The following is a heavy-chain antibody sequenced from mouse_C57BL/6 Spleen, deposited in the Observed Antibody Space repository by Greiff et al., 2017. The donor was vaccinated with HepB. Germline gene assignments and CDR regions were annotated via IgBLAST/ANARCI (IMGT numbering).Heavy chain of an antibody. CDR1: GYTFTDYY. J-gene: IGHJ4*01. Sequence: EVQLQQSGPELVKPGASVKISCKASGYTFTDYYMNWVKQSHGKSLEWIGDINPNNGGTSYNQKFKGKATLTVDKSSSTAYMELRSLTSEDSAVYYCARRSYYYYGPYYAMDYWGQGTSVTVSS. V-gene: IGHV1-26*01. CDR3: ARRSYYYYGPYYAMDY. D-gene: IGHD1-1*01. CDR2: INPNNGGT.